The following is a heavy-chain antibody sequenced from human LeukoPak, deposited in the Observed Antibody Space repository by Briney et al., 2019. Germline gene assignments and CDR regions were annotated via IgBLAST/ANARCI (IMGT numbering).Heavy chain of an antibody. Sequence: GTLPLTCAVSGGXISNNNCWSWVRQPPGKGLEWVSYINGAGDYTDYADSVRGRFTISRDNARNSLFLQMNSLRAEDTAVYYCATEDWAVATSWGQGTLVTVSS. CDR1: GGXISNNNC. D-gene: IGHD5-12*01. J-gene: IGHJ5*02. CDR3: ATEDWAVATS. V-gene: IGHV3-11*06. CDR2: INGAGDYT.